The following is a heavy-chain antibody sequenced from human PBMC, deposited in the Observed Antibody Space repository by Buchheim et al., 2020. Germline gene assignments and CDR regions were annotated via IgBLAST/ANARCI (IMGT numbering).Heavy chain of an antibody. D-gene: IGHD2-15*01. CDR1: GFSVSTREVS. Sequence: QITLKESGPTLVKPTQTLTLTCSCSGFSVSTREVSVGWTRHPPGKAPEWLALSHGDDTEQYSPSLRSRLTLPKDTSKNRVLLTLANVDPVDTATYYCVRRHSSSRGPPNWGPGTL. CDR3: VRRHSSSRGPPN. J-gene: IGHJ1*01. CDR2: SHGDDTE. V-gene: IGHV2-5*02.